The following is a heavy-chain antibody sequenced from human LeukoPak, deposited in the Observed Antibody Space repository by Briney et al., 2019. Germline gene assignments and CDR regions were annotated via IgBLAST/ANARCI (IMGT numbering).Heavy chain of an antibody. D-gene: IGHD6-19*01. J-gene: IGHJ4*02. Sequence: PSETLSLTCTVSGYSISSGYYWGWIRQPPGKGLEWVGSFYHSGSTYYNPSLKSRVTISVDTSKNQFSLKLSSVTAADTAVYYCARFSGIAVAGFGYWGQGTLVTVSS. CDR3: ARFSGIAVAGFGY. CDR2: FYHSGST. CDR1: GYSISSGYY. V-gene: IGHV4-38-2*02.